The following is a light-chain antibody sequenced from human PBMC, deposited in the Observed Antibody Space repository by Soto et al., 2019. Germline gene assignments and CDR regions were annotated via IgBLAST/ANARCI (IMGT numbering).Light chain of an antibody. CDR2: EVS. V-gene: IGLV2-14*01. CDR1: SSDVGGYNY. CDR3: SSYSSSMANV. Sequence: QSVLTQPASVSGSPGQSITISCTGTSSDVGGYNYVSWYQQEPGKAPKLMIYEVSNRPSGVSNRFSGSKSGNTASLTISGLQAEDEADYYCSSYSSSMANVFGTGTKLTVL. J-gene: IGLJ1*01.